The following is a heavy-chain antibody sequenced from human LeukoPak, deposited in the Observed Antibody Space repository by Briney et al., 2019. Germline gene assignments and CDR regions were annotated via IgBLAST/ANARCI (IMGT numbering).Heavy chain of an antibody. CDR1: GLTFSNFG. CDR3: VKDYSTIAGPANPLFGY. V-gene: IGHV3-23*01. J-gene: IGHJ4*02. CDR2: ISASGGNT. Sequence: GGSLRLSCGASGLTFSNFGMHWVRQAPGKGLEWVSDISASGGNTYYADSVRGRFTISRDNSKNTLYLQMHSLRVEDTAVYYCVKDYSTIAGPANPLFGYWGQGALVTVSS. D-gene: IGHD6-13*01.